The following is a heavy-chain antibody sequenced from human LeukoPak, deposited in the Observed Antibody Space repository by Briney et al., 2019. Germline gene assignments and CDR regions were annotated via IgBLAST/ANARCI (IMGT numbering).Heavy chain of an antibody. V-gene: IGHV4-30-4*01. D-gene: IGHD5-18*01. J-gene: IGHJ4*02. CDR3: ARGYSLDY. CDR2: IYYSGST. Sequence: KTSQTLSLTCTVSGGSISGGDYYWSWIRQPPGKGLEWIGYIYYSGSTYYAPSLRGRVTISVDTSKNQFSLNLSSVTAADTAVYYCARGYSLDYWGQGTLVTVSS. CDR1: GGSISGGDYY.